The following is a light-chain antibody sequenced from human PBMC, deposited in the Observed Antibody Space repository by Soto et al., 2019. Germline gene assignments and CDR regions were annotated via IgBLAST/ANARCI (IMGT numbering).Light chain of an antibody. CDR1: QTVVYSTSSQSY. Sequence: DIVLTQSPDSLAVSLGERAAINCKSSQTVVYSTSSQSYLAWYQQKPGQPPKLLIYWASTRESGVPDRFIGSGYGTDFTLTINNLQAEDVAVYYCQQYYDTPYTFGQGTKLVMK. J-gene: IGKJ2*01. V-gene: IGKV4-1*01. CDR2: WAS. CDR3: QQYYDTPYT.